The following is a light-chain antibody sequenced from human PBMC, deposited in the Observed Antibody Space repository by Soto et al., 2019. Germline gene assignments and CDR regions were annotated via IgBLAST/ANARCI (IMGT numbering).Light chain of an antibody. Sequence: QSALTQPASVSGSPGQSITISCTGTSSDVGSYNLVSWYQQYPGKAPKVMIYEVSERPSGLSNRFSGSKSGNTASLTISGLQAEDEADYYCRSYAGSSTVVFGGGTKLTVL. CDR1: SSDVGSYNL. J-gene: IGLJ2*01. CDR3: RSYAGSSTVV. CDR2: EVS. V-gene: IGLV2-23*02.